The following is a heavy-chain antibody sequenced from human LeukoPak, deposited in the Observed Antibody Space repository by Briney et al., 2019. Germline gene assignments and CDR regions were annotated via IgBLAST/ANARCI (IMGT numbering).Heavy chain of an antibody. CDR1: GGSISSGDYY. D-gene: IGHD6-6*01. CDR3: ARDLPSSSSSSGDAFDI. J-gene: IGHJ3*02. V-gene: IGHV4-30-4*08. Sequence: SETLSLTCTVSGGSISSGDYYWSWIRQPPGKGLEWIGYIYHSGSTYYNPSLKSRVTISVDRSKNQFSLKLSSVTAADTAVYYCARDLPSSSSSSGDAFDIWGQGTMVTVSS. CDR2: IYHSGST.